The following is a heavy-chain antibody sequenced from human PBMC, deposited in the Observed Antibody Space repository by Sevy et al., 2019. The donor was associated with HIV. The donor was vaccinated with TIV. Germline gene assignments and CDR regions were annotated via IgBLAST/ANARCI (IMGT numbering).Heavy chain of an antibody. J-gene: IGHJ4*02. CDR3: ARGGLGELLIQPNDY. Sequence: GGSLRLSCAASGYTFSSFGMHWVRQAPGKGLEWVAVISYDGSKNSYADSVKGRFTIARDNSKNMLYLKMKSLIAAATAVYECARGGLGELLIQPNDYWGQGTLVTVSS. CDR1: GYTFSSFG. D-gene: IGHD3-10*01. CDR2: ISYDGSKN. V-gene: IGHV3-30*03.